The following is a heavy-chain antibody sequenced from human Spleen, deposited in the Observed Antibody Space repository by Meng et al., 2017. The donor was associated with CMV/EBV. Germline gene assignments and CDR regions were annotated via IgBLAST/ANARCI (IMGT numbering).Heavy chain of an antibody. CDR3: ARDLILDY. CDR1: GFPFSDYY. CDR2: IRGGGGNI. J-gene: IGHJ4*02. Sequence: GESLKISCVVSGFPFSDYYISWIRQAPGKGLEWISIIRGGGGNIDYADSVKGRFTISRDNAKNSLYLQMNSLRGEDTAVYYCARDLILDYWGQGTLVTVSS. V-gene: IGHV3-11*04.